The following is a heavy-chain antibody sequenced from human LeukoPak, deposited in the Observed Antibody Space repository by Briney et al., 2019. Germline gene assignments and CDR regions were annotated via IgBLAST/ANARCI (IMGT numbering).Heavy chain of an antibody. CDR1: GFTFSSYW. J-gene: IGHJ5*02. Sequence: GGSLRLSCAASGFTFSSYWMSWVRQAPGKGLEWVAVILYDGSEKYYTESVKGRFTISRDNAKNSLYLQMNSLRAEDTAVYYCARDVSLRWFDPWGQGTLVTVSS. V-gene: IGHV3-30*03. D-gene: IGHD4-17*01. CDR2: ILYDGSEK. CDR3: ARDVSLRWFDP.